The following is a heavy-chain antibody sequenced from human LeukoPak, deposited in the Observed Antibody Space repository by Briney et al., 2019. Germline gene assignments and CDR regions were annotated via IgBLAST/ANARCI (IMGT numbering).Heavy chain of an antibody. CDR1: GFSFSSFA. CDR3: ARRTALEQYFDY. V-gene: IGHV3-23*01. CDR2: ITGSGSNT. D-gene: IGHD1/OR15-1a*01. Sequence: GGSLRLSCAASGFSFSSFAMSWVRQAPGKGLEWVSAITGSGSNTYYADSVKGRFTISRDNSKNTLYLQMNSMRADDTAVYYCARRTALEQYFDYWGQGTLVTVSS. J-gene: IGHJ4*02.